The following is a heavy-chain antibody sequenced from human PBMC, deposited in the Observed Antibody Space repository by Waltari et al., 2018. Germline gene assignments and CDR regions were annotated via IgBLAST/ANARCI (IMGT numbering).Heavy chain of an antibody. Sequence: EIQLVQSGGGLAQPWGSVRLSCVATGFSIDDSSLNWVRQAPGKGLEWVSYITGSSRTKYYADSVRGRFTISRDNAKNSLYLQMNSLRGEDTAVYYCARPVRISGNYGLDVWGQGTTVIVSS. CDR1: GFSIDDSS. CDR3: ARPVRISGNYGLDV. V-gene: IGHV3-48*01. CDR2: ITGSSRTK. J-gene: IGHJ6*02.